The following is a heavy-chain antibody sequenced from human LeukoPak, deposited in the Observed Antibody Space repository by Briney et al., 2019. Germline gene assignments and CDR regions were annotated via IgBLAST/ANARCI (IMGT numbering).Heavy chain of an antibody. Sequence: PSKTLSLTCAVYGGSFSGYYWSWIRQPPGKGLEWIGEINHSGSTNYNPSLKSRVTISVDTSKNQFSLKLSSVTAADTAVYYCARGFDDSSGYYSWGQGTLVTVSS. V-gene: IGHV4-34*01. CDR3: ARGFDDSSGYYS. CDR1: GGSFSGYY. J-gene: IGHJ4*02. CDR2: INHSGST. D-gene: IGHD3-22*01.